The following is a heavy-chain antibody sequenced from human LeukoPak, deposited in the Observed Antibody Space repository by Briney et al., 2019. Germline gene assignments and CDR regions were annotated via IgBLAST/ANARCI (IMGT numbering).Heavy chain of an antibody. CDR3: ARLLQVSASPWQLDY. D-gene: IGHD2-8*01. CDR1: GFTFSSYW. J-gene: IGHJ4*02. Sequence: GGSLRLSCAASGFTFSSYWMSWVRQAPGKGLEWVANIKQDVSEKYYVDSVKGRFTISRDNAKNSLYLQMNSLRAEDTAVYYCARLLQVSASPWQLDYWGQGTPVTVSS. CDR2: IKQDVSEK. V-gene: IGHV3-7*01.